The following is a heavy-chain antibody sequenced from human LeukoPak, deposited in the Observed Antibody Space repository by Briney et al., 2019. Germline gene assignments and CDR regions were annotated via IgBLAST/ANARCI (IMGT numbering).Heavy chain of an antibody. D-gene: IGHD2-2*01. V-gene: IGHV1-69*04. J-gene: IGHJ6*02. CDR1: GGTFSSYA. CDR3: ARSSLYCSSTSCYQDYYYGMDV. CDR2: IIPIFGIA. Sequence: GASVKVSCKASGGTFSSYAISWVRQAPGQGLEWMGRIIPIFGIANYAQKFQGRVTITADKSTSTAYMEPSSLRSEDTAVYYCARSSLYCSSTSCYQDYYYGMDVWGQGTTVTVSS.